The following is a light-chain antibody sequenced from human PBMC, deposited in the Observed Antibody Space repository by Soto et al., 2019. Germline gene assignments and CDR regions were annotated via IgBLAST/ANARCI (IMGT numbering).Light chain of an antibody. CDR2: EGS. Sequence: QSVLTQPASVSGSPGQSITISCTGTSSDVGSYNLVSWYQQHPGKAPKLMIYEGSKRPSGVSNRFSGSKSGNTASLTISGLQAEDEADYYCCSYAGIYVVFGGGTKLPVL. CDR1: SSDVGSYNL. J-gene: IGLJ2*01. CDR3: CSYAGIYVV. V-gene: IGLV2-23*01.